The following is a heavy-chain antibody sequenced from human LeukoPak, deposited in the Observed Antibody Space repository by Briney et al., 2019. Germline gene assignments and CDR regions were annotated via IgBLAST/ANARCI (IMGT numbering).Heavy chain of an antibody. CDR3: ARDVGQQLVRRYNWFDP. J-gene: IGHJ5*02. V-gene: IGHV1-2*02. Sequence: ASVKVSCKASGYSFTGYYMHWVRQAPGQGLGWMGWINPNSGGTNYAQKFQGRVTMTRDTSISTAYMELSRLRSDDTAVYYCARDVGQQLVRRYNWFDPWGQGTLVTVSS. CDR1: GYSFTGYY. D-gene: IGHD6-13*01. CDR2: INPNSGGT.